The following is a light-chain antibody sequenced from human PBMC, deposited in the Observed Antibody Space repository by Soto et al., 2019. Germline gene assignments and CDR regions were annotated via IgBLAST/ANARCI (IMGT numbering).Light chain of an antibody. J-gene: IGKJ1*01. CDR1: QSINSNY. CDR2: GAS. V-gene: IGKV3-20*01. CDR3: QEYDGSPIT. Sequence: EIVLTQSPGTLSLSPGERATLSCRASQSINSNYFAWYQQKPGQAPRLLIYGASSRATGIPDRFSGSGFGTDFTLTISRLEPEDFAVYCCQEYDGSPITFGLGTKVDIK.